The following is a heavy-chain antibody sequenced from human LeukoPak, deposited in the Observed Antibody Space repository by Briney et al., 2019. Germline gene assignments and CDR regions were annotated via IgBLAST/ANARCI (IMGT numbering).Heavy chain of an antibody. J-gene: IGHJ6*02. CDR1: GFTFSNAW. CDR2: IKRKSDGRTK. D-gene: IGHD3-3*01. Sequence: GGSLRLSCAASGFTFSNAWMSWVRQAPGKGLEWVGHIKRKSDGRTKDYAEPVKGRFTISRDDSKNTLYLQMNSLKTEDTAVYYCTTGTSLYYDFWSGYPVGMDVWGQGTMVTVSS. CDR3: TTGTSLYYDFWSGYPVGMDV. V-gene: IGHV3-15*01.